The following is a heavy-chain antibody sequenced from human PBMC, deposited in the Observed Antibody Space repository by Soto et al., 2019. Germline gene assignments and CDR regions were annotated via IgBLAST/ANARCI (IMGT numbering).Heavy chain of an antibody. CDR2: ISYDGSNK. V-gene: IGHV3-30-3*01. Sequence: GGSLRLSCAASGFTFSSYAMHWVRQAPGKGLEWVAVISYDGSNKYYADSVKGRFTISRDNSKNTLYLQMNSLRAEDTAVYYCAKDGFCRGWPQRTAFVIWGPGTMVTV. D-gene: IGHD6-19*01. CDR3: AKDGFCRGWPQRTAFVI. J-gene: IGHJ3*02. CDR1: GFTFSSYA.